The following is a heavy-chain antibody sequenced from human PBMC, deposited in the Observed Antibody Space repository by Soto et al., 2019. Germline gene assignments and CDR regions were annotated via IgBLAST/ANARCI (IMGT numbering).Heavy chain of an antibody. CDR2: ISSSSSYI. J-gene: IGHJ6*02. CDR3: ARDAKYYYGSGSYKGMDV. D-gene: IGHD3-10*01. V-gene: IGHV3-21*01. Sequence: PGGSLRLSCAASGFTFSSYSMNWVRQAPGKGLEWVSSISSSSSYIYYADSVKGRFTISRDNAKNSLYLQMNSLRAEDTAVYYCARDAKYYYGSGSYKGMDVWGPGTTVTVSS. CDR1: GFTFSSYS.